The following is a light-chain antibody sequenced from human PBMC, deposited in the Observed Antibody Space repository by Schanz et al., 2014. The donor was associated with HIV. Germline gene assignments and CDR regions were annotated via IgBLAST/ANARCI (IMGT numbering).Light chain of an antibody. CDR2: DVS. V-gene: IGLV2-11*01. CDR1: SSDVGGYNY. Sequence: QSALTQPASVSGSPGQSITISCTGTSSDVGGYNYVSWYQQHPGKAPKLMIYDVSKRPSGVPDRFSGSKSGNTASLTISGLQAEDEADYSCSSYAASDNSWVFGGGTQLTVL. J-gene: IGLJ3*02. CDR3: SSYAASDNSWV.